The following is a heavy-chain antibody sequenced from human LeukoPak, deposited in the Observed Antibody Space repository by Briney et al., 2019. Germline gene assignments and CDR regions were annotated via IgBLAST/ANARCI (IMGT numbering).Heavy chain of an antibody. V-gene: IGHV4-4*02. Sequence: SGTLSLTCAVSGGSISSSNWWSWVRQPPGKGLEWIGEIYHSGSTNYNPSLKSRVTISVDKSKNQFSLKLSSVTAADTAVYYCARVSGYYYDSSGYSYYFDHWGQGTLVTVSS. CDR1: GGSISSSNW. J-gene: IGHJ4*02. CDR2: IYHSGST. CDR3: ARVSGYYYDSSGYSYYFDH. D-gene: IGHD3-22*01.